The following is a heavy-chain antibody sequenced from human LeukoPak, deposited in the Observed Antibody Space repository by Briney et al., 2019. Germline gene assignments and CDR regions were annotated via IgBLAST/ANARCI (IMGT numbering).Heavy chain of an antibody. CDR3: ARDRGYSGYDYYFDY. CDR2: INPNSGGT. J-gene: IGHJ4*02. Sequence: ASVKVSCKASGYTFTSYDINWVRQATGQGLEWMGWINPNSGGTNYAQKFQGRVTMTRDTSISTAYMELSRLRSDDTAVYYCARDRGYSGYDYYFDYWGQGTLVTVSS. V-gene: IGHV1-2*02. CDR1: GYTFTSYD. D-gene: IGHD5-12*01.